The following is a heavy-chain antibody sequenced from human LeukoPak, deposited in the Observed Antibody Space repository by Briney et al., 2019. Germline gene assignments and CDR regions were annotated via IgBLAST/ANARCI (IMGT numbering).Heavy chain of an antibody. J-gene: IGHJ4*02. V-gene: IGHV1-69*02. CDR2: IIPILGIA. D-gene: IGHD3-22*01. CDR3: ARVSVPYYYGSSNYGRFDY. CDR1: GGTFSSYT. Sequence: GASVKVSCKASGGTFSSYTISWVRQAPGQGLEWMGRIIPILGIANYAQKFQGRVTITADKSTSTAYMELSSLRSEDTAVYYCARVSVPYYYGSSNYGRFDYWGQGTLVTVSS.